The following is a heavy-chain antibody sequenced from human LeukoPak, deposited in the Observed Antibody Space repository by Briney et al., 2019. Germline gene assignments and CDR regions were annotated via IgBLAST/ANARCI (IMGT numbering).Heavy chain of an antibody. CDR2: IYYSGST. CDR1: GGSISSYY. CDR3: ARDDSGSYPANDAFDI. J-gene: IGHJ3*02. D-gene: IGHD1-26*01. Sequence: PSETLSLTCTVSGGSISSYYWSWIRQPPGKGLEGIGYIYYSGSTNYNPSLKSRVTISVDTSKNQFSLKLSSVTAADTAVYYCARDDSGSYPANDAFDIWGQGTMVTVSS. V-gene: IGHV4-59*01.